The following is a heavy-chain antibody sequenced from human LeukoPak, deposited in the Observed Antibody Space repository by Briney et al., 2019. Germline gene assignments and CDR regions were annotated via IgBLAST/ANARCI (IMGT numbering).Heavy chain of an antibody. CDR1: GFSFSIYA. V-gene: IGHV3-23*01. CDR3: AELGITMIGGV. CDR2: IRGSGAIT. D-gene: IGHD3-10*02. J-gene: IGHJ6*04. Sequence: PGGSLRLSCTASGFSFSIYALSWVRQAPGKGLEWVSGIRGSGAITYYADSVKGRFTISRDNAKNSLYLQMNSLRAEDTAVYYCAELGITMIGGVWGKGTTVTISS.